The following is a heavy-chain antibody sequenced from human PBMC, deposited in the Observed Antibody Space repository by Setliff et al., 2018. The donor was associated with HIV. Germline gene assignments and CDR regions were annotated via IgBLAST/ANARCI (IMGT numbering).Heavy chain of an antibody. CDR1: GFTFSSNW. Sequence: GGSLRLSCAASGFTFSSNWMHWVRQAPGKGLEWVTLIYKAGKTYYADFVKGRFTIARDDTKNTVSLQMTNLEPGDTAMYYCAKGGYGGAYYVAGYWGQGTKVTVSS. J-gene: IGHJ4*02. D-gene: IGHD5-18*01. CDR2: IYKAGKT. V-gene: IGHV3-53*01. CDR3: AKGGYGGAYYVAGY.